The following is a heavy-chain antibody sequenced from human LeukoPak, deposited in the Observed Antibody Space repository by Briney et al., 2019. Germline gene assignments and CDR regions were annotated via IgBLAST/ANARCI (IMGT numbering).Heavy chain of an antibody. V-gene: IGHV1-3*01. CDR2: VNAGNGDT. CDR3: ARAFWFGEFPRGALDY. D-gene: IGHD3-10*01. J-gene: IGHJ4*02. Sequence: ASVKVSCTTSGYGFMNYAVQWVRQAPGERLEWMGWVNAGNGDTRYSPEFQGRVTITRDTSASTAYMELSSLRSEDTAVYCCARAFWFGEFPRGALDYWGQGTLVTVSS. CDR1: GYGFMNYA.